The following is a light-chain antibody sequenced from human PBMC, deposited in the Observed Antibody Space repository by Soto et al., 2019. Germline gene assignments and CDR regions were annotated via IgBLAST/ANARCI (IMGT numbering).Light chain of an antibody. CDR2: EVS. J-gene: IGLJ1*01. CDR1: SSDVGGYNY. CDR3: SSYTSSSTLAV. Sequence: QSVLTQPASVSGSPGQSITISCTGTSSDVGGYNYVSWYQQHPGKAPKLMIYEVSNRPSGVSNRFSGSKSGNTASLTISGLQAEDEADYYGSSYTSSSTLAVFGTGTKVTVL. V-gene: IGLV2-14*01.